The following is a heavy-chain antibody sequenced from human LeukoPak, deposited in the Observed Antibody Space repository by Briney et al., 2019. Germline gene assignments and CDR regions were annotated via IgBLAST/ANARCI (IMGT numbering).Heavy chain of an antibody. V-gene: IGHV3-48*03. Sequence: GGSLRLSCAASGFTFSSYEMSWVRQAPGKGLEWVSYISSSGSTIYYADSVKGRFTISRDNAKNLLYLQMNSLRAEDTAVYYCAELGITVIGGVWGKGTTVTISS. CDR2: ISSSGSTI. CDR3: AELGITVIGGV. CDR1: GFTFSSYE. D-gene: IGHD3-10*02. J-gene: IGHJ6*04.